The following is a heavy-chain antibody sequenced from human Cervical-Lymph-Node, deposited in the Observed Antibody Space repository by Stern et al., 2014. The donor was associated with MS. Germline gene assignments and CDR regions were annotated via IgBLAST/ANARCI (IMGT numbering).Heavy chain of an antibody. J-gene: IGHJ4*02. V-gene: IGHV5-51*01. CDR1: GYSFTIYY. CDR2: ISPYDSDT. CDR3: ARHVQGFDY. Sequence: VQLVQSGAEVKKPGASLQISCKLSGYSFTIYYIAWVRQMPGQGLEWMGVISPYDSDTTYSPSCQGQVTISADKSIPAAYLQWSSLRASDTAMYYCARHVQGFDYWGQGTLVTVSS.